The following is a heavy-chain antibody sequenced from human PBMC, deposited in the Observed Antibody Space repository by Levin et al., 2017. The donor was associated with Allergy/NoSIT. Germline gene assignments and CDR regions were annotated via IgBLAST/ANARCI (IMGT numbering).Heavy chain of an antibody. Sequence: SQTLSLTCTVSGGSVTSGPYYWIWIRQPPGKGLEWIGYINYSGGTKYNPSLKSRVTISLDTSKNQFSLKLSSVTAADTAVYYCARGEYYFGSGNWFDPWGQGTLVTISS. J-gene: IGHJ5*02. V-gene: IGHV4-61*01. CDR2: INYSGGT. D-gene: IGHD3-10*01. CDR1: GGSVTSGPYY. CDR3: ARGEYYFGSGNWFDP.